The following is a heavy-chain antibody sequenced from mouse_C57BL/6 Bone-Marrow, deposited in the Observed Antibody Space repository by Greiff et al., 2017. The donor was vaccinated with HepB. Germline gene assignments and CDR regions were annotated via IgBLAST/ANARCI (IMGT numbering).Heavy chain of an antibody. J-gene: IGHJ3*01. Sequence: EVQLQESGPGLVKPSQSLSLTCSVTGYSITSGYYWNWIRQFPGNKLEWMGYISYDGSNNYNPSLKNRISITRDTSKNQFFLKLNSVTTEDTATYYCARDLLRSEVYWGQGTLVTVSA. V-gene: IGHV3-6*01. CDR2: ISYDGSN. CDR1: GYSITSGYY. D-gene: IGHD1-1*01. CDR3: ARDLLRSEVY.